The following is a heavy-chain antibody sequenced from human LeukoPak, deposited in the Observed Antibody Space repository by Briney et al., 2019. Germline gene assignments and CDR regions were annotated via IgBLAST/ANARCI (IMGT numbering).Heavy chain of an antibody. CDR2: IYYSGST. CDR3: AGDSGRYDSKAPHAFDI. D-gene: IGHD3-22*01. V-gene: IGHV4-59*01. CDR1: GGSISSYY. J-gene: IGHJ3*02. Sequence: SETLSLTCTVSGGSISSYYWSWIRQPPGKGLEWIGYIYYSGSTNYNPSLKSRVTISVDTSKNQFSLKLSSVTAADTAVYYCAGDSGRYDSKAPHAFDIWGQGTMVTVSS.